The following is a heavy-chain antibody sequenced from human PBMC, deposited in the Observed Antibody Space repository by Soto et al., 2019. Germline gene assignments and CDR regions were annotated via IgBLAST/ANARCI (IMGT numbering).Heavy chain of an antibody. D-gene: IGHD1-1*01. CDR2: IYPDNSNT. Sequence: GASVKVSCKASGYTFTSYGISWVRQAPGQGLEWMGIIYPDNSNTRYNPSFQGQVTISADKSISTAYLQWSSLKASDTAIYYCARQAAAVATVPLLYFDPWGQGTLVTVSS. V-gene: IGHV5-51*01. CDR1: GYTFTSYG. CDR3: ARQAAAVATVPLLYFDP. J-gene: IGHJ5*02.